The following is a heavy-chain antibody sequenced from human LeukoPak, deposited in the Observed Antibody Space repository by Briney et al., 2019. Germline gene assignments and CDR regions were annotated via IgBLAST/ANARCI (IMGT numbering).Heavy chain of an antibody. CDR3: ARGGAPPFDP. CDR2: IYFSGST. V-gene: IGHV4-59*01. CDR1: GGSISSYY. J-gene: IGHJ5*02. D-gene: IGHD1-26*01. Sequence: SETLSLTCTVSGGSISSYYWTWIRQPPGKGLEWIGYIYFSGSTNYNPSLKNRVTFSVDTSKNQFSLKLSSVTAADTAVYYCARGGAPPFDPWGQGTLVTVSS.